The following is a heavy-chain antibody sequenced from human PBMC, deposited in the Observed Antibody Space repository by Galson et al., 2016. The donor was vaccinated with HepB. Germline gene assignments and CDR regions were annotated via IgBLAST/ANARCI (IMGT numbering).Heavy chain of an antibody. CDR2: ISTNGTNA. CDR1: DFTFSNYW. V-gene: IGHV3-74*01. J-gene: IGHJ6*02. D-gene: IGHD3-10*01. CDR3: ARGNYYAMDV. Sequence: SLRLSCAASDFTFSNYWMHWVRQVPGKGLVWVSRISTNGTNASYADSVKGRFTISRDNGKNTLYLKMNSLRAEDTAVYYCARGNYYAMDVRGQGTTVTVSS.